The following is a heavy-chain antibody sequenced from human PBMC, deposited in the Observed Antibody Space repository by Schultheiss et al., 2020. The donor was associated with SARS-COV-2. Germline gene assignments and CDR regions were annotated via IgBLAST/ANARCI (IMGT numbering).Heavy chain of an antibody. V-gene: IGHV4-34*01. CDR1: GGSFSGYY. D-gene: IGHD6-19*01. J-gene: IGHJ4*02. CDR3: ARRDSSGSRPDFDY. Sequence: SQTLSLTCAVYGGSFSGYYWSWIRQPPGKGLEWIGEINHSGSSSYNPSLKSRVTISVDTSKSQFSLRLRSVTAADTAVYYCARRDSSGSRPDFDYWGQGTLVTVSS. CDR2: INHSGSS.